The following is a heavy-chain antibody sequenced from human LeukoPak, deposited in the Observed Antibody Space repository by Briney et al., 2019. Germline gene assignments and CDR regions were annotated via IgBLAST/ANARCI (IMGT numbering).Heavy chain of an antibody. D-gene: IGHD3-9*01. CDR2: TYYSGST. J-gene: IGHJ5*02. CDR1: GGSISSGGYY. Sequence: SETLSLTCTVSGGSISSGGYYWSWIRQHPGKGLEWIGYTYYSGSTSYNPSLKSRVTISVDTSKNQFSLKLSSVTAADTAVYYCARDRSREYFDFAPWFDPWGQGTLVTVSS. V-gene: IGHV4-31*03. CDR3: ARDRSREYFDFAPWFDP.